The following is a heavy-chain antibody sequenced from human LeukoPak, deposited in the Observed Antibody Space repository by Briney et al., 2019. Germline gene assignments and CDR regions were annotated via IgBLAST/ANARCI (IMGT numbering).Heavy chain of an antibody. CDR1: GYIFTGYF. CDR3: ARGPETRGTFDY. CDR2: INAGNGNT. V-gene: IGHV1-3*01. Sequence: ASVKVSCKASGYIFTGYFLHWVRQAPGQGPEWMGWINAGNGNTKYSQKFQGRVTITRDTSASTAYMELSSLRSEDTAVYYCARGPETRGTFDYWGQGTLVTVSS. D-gene: IGHD1-14*01. J-gene: IGHJ4*02.